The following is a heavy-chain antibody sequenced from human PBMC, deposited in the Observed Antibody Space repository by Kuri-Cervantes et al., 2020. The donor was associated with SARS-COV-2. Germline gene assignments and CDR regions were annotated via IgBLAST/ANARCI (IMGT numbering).Heavy chain of an antibody. D-gene: IGHD2-15*01. V-gene: IGHV4-39*01. J-gene: IGHJ6*03. CDR3: ARGGGPHYYYYMDV. Sequence: SEPLTLTCTASGGSFSGSGYYWAWIRQPPGKGLEWIGHIHYSETTYYNPSLKSRATISVNTSKNQFSLKLTSVTAADTAVYYCARGGGPHYYYYMDVWGKGTTVTVYS. CDR2: IHYSETT. CDR1: GGSFSGSGYY.